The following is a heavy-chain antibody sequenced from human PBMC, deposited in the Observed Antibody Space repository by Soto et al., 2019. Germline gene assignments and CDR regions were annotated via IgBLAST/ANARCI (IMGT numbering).Heavy chain of an antibody. CDR2: INAGNGNT. J-gene: IGHJ4*02. Sequence: QVQLVQSGAEVKKPGASVKVSCKASGYTFTSYVMHWVRQAPGQRLEWMGWINAGNGNTKYSQKFQGRVTITRDTSASTAYMELSSLRSEDTAVYYCARGGLTMVRGVIDYWGQGTLVTVSS. V-gene: IGHV1-3*01. CDR3: ARGGLTMVRGVIDY. D-gene: IGHD3-10*01. CDR1: GYTFTSYV.